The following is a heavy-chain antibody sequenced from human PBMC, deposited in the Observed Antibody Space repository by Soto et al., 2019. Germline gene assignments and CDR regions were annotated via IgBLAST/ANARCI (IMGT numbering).Heavy chain of an antibody. CDR2: ISSSSSYI. CDR1: GFTFSSYS. V-gene: IGHV3-21*04. Sequence: PGGSLRLSCAASGFTFSSYSMNWVRQAPGKGLEWVSSISSSSSYIYYADSVKGRFTISRDNAKNSLYLQMNSLRAEDTAVYYCARAKELRYFDRNYYFDYWGQGTLVTVSS. CDR3: ARAKELRYFDRNYYFDY. D-gene: IGHD3-9*01. J-gene: IGHJ4*02.